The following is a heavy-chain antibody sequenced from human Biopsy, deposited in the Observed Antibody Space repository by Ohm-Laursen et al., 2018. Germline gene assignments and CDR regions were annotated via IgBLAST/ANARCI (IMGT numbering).Heavy chain of an antibody. Sequence: ASVKVSCKASGGTFRNYAISWVQQATGQGLEWMGWMNPNSGNTGYAQKFQGRVTMTRNTSISTAYMELSSLTSVDTAVYYCARDFNYDGGGSFNFDYWGQGTLVTVSS. CDR1: GGTFRNYA. CDR3: ARDFNYDGGGSFNFDY. CDR2: MNPNSGNT. J-gene: IGHJ4*02. D-gene: IGHD3-22*01. V-gene: IGHV1-8*02.